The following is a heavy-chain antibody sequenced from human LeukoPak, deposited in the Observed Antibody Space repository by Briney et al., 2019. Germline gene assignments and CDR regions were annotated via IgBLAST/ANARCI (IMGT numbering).Heavy chain of an antibody. CDR1: GGSISSGGYY. V-gene: IGHV4-31*03. CDR2: IYYSGST. CDR3: ARDRTNIYGDAFDI. J-gene: IGHJ3*02. D-gene: IGHD5-18*01. Sequence: PSETLSLTCTVSGGSISSGGYYWSWIRQHPGKGLEWIGYIYYSGSTYYNPSLKSRVTISVDTSKNQFSLKLRSVTAADTAVYYCARDRTNIYGDAFDIWGQGTMVTVSS.